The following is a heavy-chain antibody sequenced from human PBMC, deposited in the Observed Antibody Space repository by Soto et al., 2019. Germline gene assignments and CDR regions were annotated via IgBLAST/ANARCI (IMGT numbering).Heavy chain of an antibody. CDR2: IIPIFGTA. Sequence: GASVKVSFKAPGGTFSSYAISWVRQAPGQGLEWMGGIIPIFGTANYAQKFQGRVTITADESTSTAYMELSSLRSEDTAVYYCARDGAARPSSWFDPWGHGTLVTVSS. CDR3: ARDGAARPSSWFDP. V-gene: IGHV1-69*13. D-gene: IGHD6-6*01. J-gene: IGHJ5*02. CDR1: GGTFSSYA.